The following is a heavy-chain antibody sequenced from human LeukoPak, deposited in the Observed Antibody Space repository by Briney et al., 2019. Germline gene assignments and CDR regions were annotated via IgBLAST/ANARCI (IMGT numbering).Heavy chain of an antibody. D-gene: IGHD6-6*01. V-gene: IGHV3-23*01. Sequence: GESLRLSCAASGFTLSNYAMIWVRQAPGKGLEWVSAISGRGANTYYTDSVEGPFTISRDNSKNTLYLQMNSLRAEDTAVYYCAKLSRSIAARPPFDYWGQGTLVTVSS. CDR3: AKLSRSIAARPPFDY. CDR2: ISGRGANT. CDR1: GFTLSNYA. J-gene: IGHJ4*02.